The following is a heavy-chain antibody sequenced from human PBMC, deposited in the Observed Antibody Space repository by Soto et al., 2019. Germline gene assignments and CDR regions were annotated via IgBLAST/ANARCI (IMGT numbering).Heavy chain of an antibody. CDR3: ARTRYDFWSGYPYYFDY. Sequence: SSETLSLTCAVYGGSFSGYYWSWIRQPLGKGLEWIGEINHSGSTNYNPSLKSRVTISVDTSKNQFSLKLSSVTAADTAVYYCARTRYDFWSGYPYYFDYWGQGTLVTVSS. J-gene: IGHJ4*02. V-gene: IGHV4-34*01. D-gene: IGHD3-3*01. CDR1: GGSFSGYY. CDR2: INHSGST.